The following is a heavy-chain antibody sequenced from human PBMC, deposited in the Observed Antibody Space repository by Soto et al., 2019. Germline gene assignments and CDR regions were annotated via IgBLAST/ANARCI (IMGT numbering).Heavy chain of an antibody. V-gene: IGHV5-51*01. D-gene: IGHD6-19*01. CDR1: GYSFTSYW. J-gene: IGHJ6*02. CDR3: AKDTGSGWYYYYYGMDV. CDR2: IYPGDSDT. Sequence: GESLKISCKGSGYSFTSYWIGWVRQMPGKGLEWMGIIYPGDSDTRYSPSFQGQVTISAAKSISTAYLQWSSLKASDTAKYSGAKDTGSGWYYYYYGMDVWGQGTTVTVSS.